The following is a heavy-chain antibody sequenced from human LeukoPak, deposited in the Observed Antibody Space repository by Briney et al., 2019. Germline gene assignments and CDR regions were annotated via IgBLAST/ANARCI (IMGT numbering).Heavy chain of an antibody. V-gene: IGHV4-39*07. J-gene: IGHJ4*02. D-gene: IGHD6-13*01. CDR1: GGSISSSSYY. CDR2: IYYSGST. CDR3: ARRRGPSSSWYTESDY. Sequence: SETLSLTCTVSGGSISSSSYYWGWIRQPPGKGLEWIGSIYYSGSTYYNPSLKSRVTISVDTSKNQFSLKLSSVTAADTAVYYCARRRGPSSSWYTESDYWGQGTLVTVSS.